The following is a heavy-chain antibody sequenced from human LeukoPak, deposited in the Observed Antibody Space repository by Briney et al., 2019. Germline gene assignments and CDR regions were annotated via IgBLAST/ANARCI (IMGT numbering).Heavy chain of an antibody. J-gene: IGHJ3*02. CDR3: AKDRGGGRDAFDI. CDR2: ISRSGDT. V-gene: IGHV4-59*01. CDR1: GDSISSYA. Sequence: PSETLSLTCSVSGDSISSYAWGWIRRPPGKGLEWIGDISRSGDTNYSPSLKSRLTISVDMSMNQFSLKLRSVTAADTAVYYCAKDRGGGRDAFDIWGQGTVVTVSS. D-gene: IGHD3-10*01.